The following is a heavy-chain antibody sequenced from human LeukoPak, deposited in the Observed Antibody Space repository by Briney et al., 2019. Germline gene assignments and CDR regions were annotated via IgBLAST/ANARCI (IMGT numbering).Heavy chain of an antibody. CDR1: GGSFSGYY. V-gene: IGHV4-34*01. J-gene: IGHJ4*02. Sequence: SETLSLTCAVYGGSFSGYYWSWIRQPPGKGLEWIGEINHSGSTNYNPSLKSRVTISVDTSKNQFPLKLSSVTAADTAVYYCARDSSLVTYYYDSSGYYSYYFDYWGQGTLVTVSS. D-gene: IGHD3-22*01. CDR2: INHSGST. CDR3: ARDSSLVTYYYDSSGYYSYYFDY.